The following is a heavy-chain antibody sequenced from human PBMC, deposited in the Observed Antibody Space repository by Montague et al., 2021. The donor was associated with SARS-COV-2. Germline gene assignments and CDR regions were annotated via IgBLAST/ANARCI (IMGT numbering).Heavy chain of an antibody. V-gene: IGHV4-4*02. J-gene: IGHJ4*02. CDR2: IYHSGST. CDR3: ARFFSSWTD. D-gene: IGHD6-13*01. CDR1: GGSISSGNW. Sequence: SETLSLTCAVSGGSISSGNWWSWVRQPPGKGLEWIGEIYHSGSTNYNPHLKSRVTISLDKSKNQFSLNLSSATAADTAVYYCARFFSSWTDWGQGTLVTVSS.